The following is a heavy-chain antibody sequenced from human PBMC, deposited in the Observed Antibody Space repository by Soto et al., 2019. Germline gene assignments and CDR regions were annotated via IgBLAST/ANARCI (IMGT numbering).Heavy chain of an antibody. CDR1: GYTFTSYA. V-gene: IGHV1-3*01. CDR2: INGGNRNT. D-gene: IGHD6-19*01. CDR3: ARIGYSSGWYSFDY. Sequence: QVQLVQSAAEVKKPGASVKVSCKASGYTFTSYAMHWVRQAPGQRLEWMGWINGGNRNTKYSQRFQGRVTITTDTSASTAYMELSSLRSEDTAVYYCARIGYSSGWYSFDYWGQGTLVTVSS. J-gene: IGHJ4*02.